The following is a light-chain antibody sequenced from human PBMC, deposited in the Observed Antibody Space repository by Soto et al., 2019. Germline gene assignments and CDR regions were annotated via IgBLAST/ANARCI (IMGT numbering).Light chain of an antibody. CDR1: QNVDTNY. Sequence: DILLTQSPFTLSLSPGERATFSCRASQNVDTNYLAWYQQKPGQAPRLLIYGASTRATGIPARFSGSGSGTKFTLTIASLQPDDFATYYCQQYETFSGTFGPGTKVDIK. CDR2: GAS. J-gene: IGKJ1*01. CDR3: QQYETFSGT. V-gene: IGKV3-20*01.